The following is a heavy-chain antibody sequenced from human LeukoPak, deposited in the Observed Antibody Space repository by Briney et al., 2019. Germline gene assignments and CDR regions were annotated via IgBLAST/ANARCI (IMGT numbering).Heavy chain of an antibody. V-gene: IGHV3-43D*03. Sequence: GGSLRLSCAASGFTFDDYAMHWVRQAPGKGLEWVSLISWDGGSTYYADSVKGRFTISRDNSKNSLYLQMNSLRAEDTALYYCAKGNGYNFPFDHWGQGTLVTVSS. J-gene: IGHJ4*02. D-gene: IGHD5-24*01. CDR1: GFTFDDYA. CDR2: ISWDGGST. CDR3: AKGNGYNFPFDH.